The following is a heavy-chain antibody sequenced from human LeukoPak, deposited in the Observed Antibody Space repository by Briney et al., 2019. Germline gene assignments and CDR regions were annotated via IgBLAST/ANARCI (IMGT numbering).Heavy chain of an antibody. Sequence: PVKVSCKASGGTFSSYAISWVRQAPGQRLEWMGGIIPIFGTANYAQKFQSRVTITANESTSTAYMELSSLRSEDTAAYYCARGEIAAAGHYYYYGMDVWGQGTTVTVSS. J-gene: IGHJ6*02. CDR2: IIPIFGTA. V-gene: IGHV1-69*13. D-gene: IGHD6-13*01. CDR1: GGTFSSYA. CDR3: ARGEIAAAGHYYYYGMDV.